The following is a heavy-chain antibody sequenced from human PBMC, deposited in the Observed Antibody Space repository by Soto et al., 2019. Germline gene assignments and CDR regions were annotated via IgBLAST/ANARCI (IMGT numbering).Heavy chain of an antibody. CDR1: GFTVSSNY. D-gene: IGHD3-3*01. Sequence: GGSLRLSCAASGFTVSSNYMSWVRQAPGKGLEWVSVIYSGGSTYYADSVKGRFTISRDNSKNTLYLQMNSLRAEDTAVYYCARGPVFWSGYTDYGMDVWGQGTTVPVSS. CDR3: ARGPVFWSGYTDYGMDV. V-gene: IGHV3-66*01. J-gene: IGHJ6*02. CDR2: IYSGGST.